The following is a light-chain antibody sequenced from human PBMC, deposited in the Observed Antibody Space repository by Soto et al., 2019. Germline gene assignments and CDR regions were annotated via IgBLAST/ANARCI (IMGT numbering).Light chain of an antibody. CDR3: ASWDDRLGAVI. V-gene: IGLV1-47*02. CDR1: NSNIGSNT. J-gene: IGLJ2*01. Sequence: QAVVTQPPSASGTPGQRVTISCSGSNSNIGSNTVNWYQQLPGAAPKLLMHSNNLRPSGVPERISGSKSGTSASLAISGLRSEDEAVYYCASWDDRLGAVIFGGGTKLTVL. CDR2: SNN.